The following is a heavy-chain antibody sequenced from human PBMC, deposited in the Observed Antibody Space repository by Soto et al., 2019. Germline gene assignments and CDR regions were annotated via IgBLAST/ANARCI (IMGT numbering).Heavy chain of an antibody. J-gene: IGHJ5*02. CDR3: ARVGPSVMYCGGDCYSYWFDP. V-gene: IGHV4-30-4*01. CDR2: IYYSGST. Sequence: SETLSLTCTVSGGSISSGDYYWSWIRQPPGKGLEWIGYIYYSGSTYYNPSLKSRVTISVDTSKNQFSLKLSSVTAADTAVYYCARVGPSVMYCGGDCYSYWFDPWGQGTLVTVSS. D-gene: IGHD2-21*02. CDR1: GGSISSGDYY.